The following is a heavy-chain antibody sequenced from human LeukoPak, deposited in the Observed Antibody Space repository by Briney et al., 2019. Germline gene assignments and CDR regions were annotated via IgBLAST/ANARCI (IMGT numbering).Heavy chain of an antibody. CDR3: ASTPMYYDFWSGHERNFDY. CDR1: GYSISSGYY. J-gene: IGHJ4*02. V-gene: IGHV4-38-2*01. D-gene: IGHD3-3*01. Sequence: SETLSLTCAVSGYSISSGYYWGWIRQPPGKGLEWIGSIYHSGSTYYNPSLNSRVTISVDTSKNQFSLKLSSVTAADTAVYYCASTPMYYDFWSGHERNFDYWGQGTLVTVSS. CDR2: IYHSGST.